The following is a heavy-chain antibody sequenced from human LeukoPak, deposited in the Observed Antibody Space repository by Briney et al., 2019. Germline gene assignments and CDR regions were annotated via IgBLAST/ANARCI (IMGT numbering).Heavy chain of an antibody. CDR3: AREGSSSWTDHFDY. V-gene: IGHV3-21*01. CDR1: GFTSSSYS. CDR2: ISSSSSYI. Sequence: GGSLRLSCAASGFTSSSYSMNWVRQAPGKGLEWVSSISSSSSYIYYADSVKGRFTISRDNAKNSLYLQMNSLRAEDTAVYYCAREGSSSWTDHFDYWGQGTLVTVSS. D-gene: IGHD6-13*01. J-gene: IGHJ4*02.